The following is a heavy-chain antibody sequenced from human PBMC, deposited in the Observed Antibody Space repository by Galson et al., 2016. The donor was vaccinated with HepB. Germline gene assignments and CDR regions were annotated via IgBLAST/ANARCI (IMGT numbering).Heavy chain of an antibody. CDR1: GASVRNGNHY. Sequence: SETLSLTCIVSGASVRNGNHYWSWVRQPPGEGLQWIGEIYHSGSTDYNPSLKIRVFISVDKSSNQFSLKLTSVTAADTAVYYCARGAQYGSGNYHRFDYWGQGTPVTVSS. D-gene: IGHD3-10*01. J-gene: IGHJ4*02. V-gene: IGHV4-4*02. CDR3: ARGAQYGSGNYHRFDY. CDR2: IYHSGST.